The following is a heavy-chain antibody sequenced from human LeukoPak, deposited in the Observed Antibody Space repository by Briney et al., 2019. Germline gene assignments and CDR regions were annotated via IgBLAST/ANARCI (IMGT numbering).Heavy chain of an antibody. CDR3: ARGPPVTFDY. V-gene: IGHV4-39*07. CDR2: IYYSGST. Sequence: SETLSLTCTVSGGSISSSSYYWGWIRQPPGKGLEWIGSIYYSGSTYYNPSLKSRVTISVDTSKNQFSLKLSSVTAADTAVYYCARGPPVTFDYWGQGTLVTVSS. D-gene: IGHD4-17*01. CDR1: GGSISSSSYY. J-gene: IGHJ4*02.